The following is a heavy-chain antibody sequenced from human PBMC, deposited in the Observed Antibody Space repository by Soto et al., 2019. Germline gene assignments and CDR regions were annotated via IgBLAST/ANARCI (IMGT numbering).Heavy chain of an antibody. CDR1: GGTFSSYA. J-gene: IGHJ6*02. D-gene: IGHD3-22*01. V-gene: IGHV1-69*13. CDR2: IIPIFGTA. Sequence: SVKVSCKASGGTFSSYAISWVRQAPGQGLEWMGGIIPIFGTANYAQKFQGRVTITADESTSTAYMELSSLRSEDTAVYYCARDQLVVTRLTKCYYNGMDVWGQGTTVTVSS. CDR3: ARDQLVVTRLTKCYYNGMDV.